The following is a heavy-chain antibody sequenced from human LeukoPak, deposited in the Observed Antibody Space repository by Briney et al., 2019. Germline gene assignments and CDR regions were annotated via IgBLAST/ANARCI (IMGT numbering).Heavy chain of an antibody. Sequence: PGGSLRLSCAASGFTFSSYWMNWVRQAPGKGLKWVASINQDGGEKYYVDSVKGRFTISRDNAKNSLYLQMNSLRAEDTAVYYCARRVEPFDYWGQGTLVTVSS. J-gene: IGHJ4*02. CDR3: ARRVEPFDY. V-gene: IGHV3-7*01. CDR2: INQDGGEK. CDR1: GFTFSSYW. D-gene: IGHD1-1*01.